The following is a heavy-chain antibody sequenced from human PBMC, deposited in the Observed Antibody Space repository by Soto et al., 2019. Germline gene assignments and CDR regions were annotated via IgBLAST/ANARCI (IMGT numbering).Heavy chain of an antibody. CDR2: IIPIFGTA. V-gene: IGHV1-69*12. CDR3: ARLATSADYGLSWFDP. J-gene: IGHJ5*02. CDR1: GGTFSSYA. Sequence: QVQLVQSGAEVKKPGSSVKVSCKASGGTFSSYAISWVRQAPGQGLEWMGGIIPIFGTANYAQKFQGRVTLTADESTSTAYMELSSLRSEDTAVYYCARLATSADYGLSWFDPWGQGTLVTVSS. D-gene: IGHD4-17*01.